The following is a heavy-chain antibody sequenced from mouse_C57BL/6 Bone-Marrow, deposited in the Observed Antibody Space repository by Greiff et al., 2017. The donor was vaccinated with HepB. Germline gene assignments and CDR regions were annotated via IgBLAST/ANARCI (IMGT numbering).Heavy chain of an antibody. V-gene: IGHV1-15*01. CDR3: TILYYYAMDY. CDR1: GYTFTDYE. J-gene: IGHJ4*01. Sequence: VQVVESGAELVRPGASVTLSCKASGYTFTDYEMHWVKQTPVHGLEWIGAIDPETGGTAYNQKFKGKAILTADKSSSTAYMELRSLTSEDSAVYYCTILYYYAMDYWGQGTSVTVSS. CDR2: IDPETGGT.